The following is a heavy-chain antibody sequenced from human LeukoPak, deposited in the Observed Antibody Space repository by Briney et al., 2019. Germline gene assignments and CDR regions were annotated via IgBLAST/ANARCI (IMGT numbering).Heavy chain of an antibody. CDR2: FNPSGGNT. J-gene: IGHJ2*01. Sequence: GASVTVSFTASGYTFDVYYIHWVRQAPGQGLEWMGIFNPSGGNTNYAQRFQGRVTLTRDTSTTTVYMDLSGLRPEDTAVYYCARGRTVTNDFDRGGRGTLLTVSA. CDR3: ARGRTVTNDFDR. V-gene: IGHV1-46*02. CDR1: GYTFDVYY. D-gene: IGHD4-17*01.